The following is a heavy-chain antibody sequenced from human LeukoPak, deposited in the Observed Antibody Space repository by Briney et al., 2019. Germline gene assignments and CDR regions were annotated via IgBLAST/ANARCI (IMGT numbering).Heavy chain of an antibody. D-gene: IGHD6-13*01. V-gene: IGHV3-48*01. CDR3: AAASAFSSSWRS. CDR1: GLSFSSYN. CDR2: ITANNTTK. J-gene: IGHJ5*02. Sequence: GGSLRLSCTASGLSFSSYNMNWVRQAPGKEPEGVAYITANNTTKYYADSVKGRFTISRDNAKKSLFLQMNSLRAEDTAVYYCAAASAFSSSWRSWGQGTVVTVSS.